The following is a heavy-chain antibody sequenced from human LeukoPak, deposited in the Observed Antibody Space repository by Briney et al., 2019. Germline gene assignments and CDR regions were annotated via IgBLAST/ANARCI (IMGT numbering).Heavy chain of an antibody. CDR2: ISAYNGKT. J-gene: IGHJ4*02. CDR1: GYIFTSYG. D-gene: IGHD2-21*02. Sequence: ASVKVSYKASGYIFTSYGISWVRQAPGQGLEWMGWISAYNGKTNYAQKLQGRVTMTTDTSTTTVYMEVRSLRSDDTAVYYCARGPGYGDSMYYFDYWGQGTLVTVSS. CDR3: ARGPGYGDSMYYFDY. V-gene: IGHV1-18*04.